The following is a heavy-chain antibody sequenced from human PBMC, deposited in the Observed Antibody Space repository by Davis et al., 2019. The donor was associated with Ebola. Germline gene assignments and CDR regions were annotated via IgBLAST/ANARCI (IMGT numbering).Heavy chain of an antibody. D-gene: IGHD3-9*01. Sequence: PSETLSLTCAVSGGSISSGGYSWSWIRQPPGKGLEWIGYIYHSGSTYYNPSLKSRVTISVDRSKNQFSLKLSSVTAADTAVYYCARGVLYDILTGYHNGGFDYWGQGTLVTVSS. CDR2: IYHSGST. V-gene: IGHV4-30-2*01. CDR3: ARGVLYDILTGYHNGGFDY. CDR1: GGSISSGGYS. J-gene: IGHJ4*02.